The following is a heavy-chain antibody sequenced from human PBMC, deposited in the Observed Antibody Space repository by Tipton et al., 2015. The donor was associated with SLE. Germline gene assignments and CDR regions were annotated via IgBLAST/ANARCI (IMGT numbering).Heavy chain of an antibody. V-gene: IGHV1-18*01. CDR2: INAYNGVT. Sequence: QVQLVQSGAEVKQPGASVKVSCKASGYTFINYGISWVRQASGQGLEWMGWINAYNGVTSYAQKVQGRVTMTTDTSTGTAYMEIRSLRSDDTAIYYCARDLKDARPKWFDPWGQGTLVTVSS. CDR3: ARDLKDARPKWFDP. CDR1: GYTFINYG. J-gene: IGHJ5*02. D-gene: IGHD2-8*01.